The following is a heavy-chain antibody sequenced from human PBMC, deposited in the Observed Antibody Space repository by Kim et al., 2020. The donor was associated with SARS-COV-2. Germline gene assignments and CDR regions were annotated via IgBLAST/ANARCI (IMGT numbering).Heavy chain of an antibody. Sequence: GGSLRLSCAASGFTFSDYYMSWIRQAPGKGLEWVSYISSSGSTIYYADSVKGRFTISRDNAKNSLYLQMNSLRAEDTAVYYCARFMGIQTPRSSWLYYYYYYGMDVWGQGTTVTVSS. CDR1: GFTFSDYY. CDR3: ARFMGIQTPRSSWLYYYYYYGMDV. V-gene: IGHV3-11*04. J-gene: IGHJ6*02. D-gene: IGHD6-13*01. CDR2: ISSSGSTI.